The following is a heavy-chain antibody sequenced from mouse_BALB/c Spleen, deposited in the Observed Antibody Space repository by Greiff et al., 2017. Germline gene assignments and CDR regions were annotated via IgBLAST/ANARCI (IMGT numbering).Heavy chain of an antibody. CDR3: ARDGSGYVFAY. D-gene: IGHD3-1*01. CDR2: IRNKANGYTT. Sequence: EVKVVESGGGLVQPGGSLRLSCATSGFTFTDYYMSWVRQPPGKALEWLGFIRNKANGYTTEYSASVKGRFTISRDNSQSILYLQMNTLRAEDSATYDCARDGSGYVFAYWGQGTLGTVSA. V-gene: IGHV7-3*02. CDR1: GFTFTDYY. J-gene: IGHJ3*01.